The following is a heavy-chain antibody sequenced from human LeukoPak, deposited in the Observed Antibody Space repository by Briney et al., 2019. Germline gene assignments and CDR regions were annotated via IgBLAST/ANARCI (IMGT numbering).Heavy chain of an antibody. D-gene: IGHD3-10*01. Sequence: SETLSLTCTVSGGSISSSSYYWGWIRQPPGKGLEWIGSIYYSGSTYYNPSLKSRVTISVDTSKNQFPLKLSSVTAADTAVYYCARVWFRELSSNWFDPWGQGTLVTVSS. CDR1: GGSISSSSYY. CDR2: IYYSGST. J-gene: IGHJ5*02. V-gene: IGHV4-39*01. CDR3: ARVWFRELSSNWFDP.